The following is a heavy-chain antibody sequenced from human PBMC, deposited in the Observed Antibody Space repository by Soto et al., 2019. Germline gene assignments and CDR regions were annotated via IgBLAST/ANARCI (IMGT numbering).Heavy chain of an antibody. Sequence: QVQLVQSGAEVKKPGSSVKVSCKASGGTFSSYTISWVRQAPGQGLEWMGRIIPILGIANYAQKFQGRVTITADKSMSTAYMELSSLRSEDTAVYYCARDMVAAAGRALDYWGQGTLVTVSS. CDR2: IIPILGIA. J-gene: IGHJ4*02. V-gene: IGHV1-69*08. CDR3: ARDMVAAAGRALDY. D-gene: IGHD6-13*01. CDR1: GGTFSSYT.